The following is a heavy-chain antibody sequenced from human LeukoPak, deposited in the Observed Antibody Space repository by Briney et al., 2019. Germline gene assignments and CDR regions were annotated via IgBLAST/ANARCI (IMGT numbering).Heavy chain of an antibody. CDR3: AKAAKYYFGSDTYYYFDY. CDR1: GGPISSYY. D-gene: IGHD3-10*01. Sequence: PSETLSLTCTVSGGPISSYYWSWIRQPPGKGLEWIGYIYYSGSTNYNPSLKSRVTISVDTSKNKFSLKLSAVTAADTAVYYCAKAAKYYFGSDTYYYFDYWGQGILVTVSS. J-gene: IGHJ4*02. V-gene: IGHV4-59*01. CDR2: IYYSGST.